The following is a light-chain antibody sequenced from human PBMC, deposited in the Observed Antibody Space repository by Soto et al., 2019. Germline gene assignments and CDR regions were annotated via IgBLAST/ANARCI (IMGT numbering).Light chain of an antibody. J-gene: IGLJ1*01. Sequence: LTQPPSASGSPGQSVTISCTGTSSDIGGYDFVSWYQQHPDKAPKLIIYEVNKRPSGVPDRFSGSRSGNTASLTVSGLQAEDEADYYCSSFAVSHIVFGTGTKVTVL. CDR1: SSDIGGYDF. CDR2: EVN. V-gene: IGLV2-8*01. CDR3: SSFAVSHIV.